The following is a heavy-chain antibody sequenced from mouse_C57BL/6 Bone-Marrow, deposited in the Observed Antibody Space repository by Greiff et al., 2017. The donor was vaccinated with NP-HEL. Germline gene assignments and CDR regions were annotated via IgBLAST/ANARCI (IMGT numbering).Heavy chain of an antibody. V-gene: IGHV5-9-1*02. CDR3: TSQTRAYYAMDY. CDR2: ISSGGDYI. CDR1: GFTFSSYA. Sequence: EVQLVESGEGLVKPGGSLKLSCAASGFTFSSYAMSWVRQTPEKRLEWVAYISSGGDYIYYADTVKGRFTISRDNARNTLYLQMSSLKSEDTAMYYCTSQTRAYYAMDYWGQGTSVTVSS. J-gene: IGHJ4*01.